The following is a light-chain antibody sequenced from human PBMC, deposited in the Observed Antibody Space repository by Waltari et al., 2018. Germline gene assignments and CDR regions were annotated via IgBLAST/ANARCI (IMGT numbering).Light chain of an antibody. CDR1: NLAIKG. J-gene: IGLJ1*01. CDR2: FDR. V-gene: IGLV3-21*04. Sequence: YALTQPPNLSVAPGQTAKITCAGDNLAIKGVHWFQQKAGQAPVAVMFFDRQRPSGTPARFSGSNSENLATLTISGVEAGDEADYYCQVWDGASDHSGFGPGTTLTVL. CDR3: QVWDGASDHSG.